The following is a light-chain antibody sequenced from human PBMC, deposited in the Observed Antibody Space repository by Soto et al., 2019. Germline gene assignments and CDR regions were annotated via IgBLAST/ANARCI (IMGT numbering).Light chain of an antibody. Sequence: EVVMTQYPATLSVSPGERATLSCRASQTVSRNLAWYQQRPGQAPRLLIYDISNRATGVPARFSGSGSETEFTLTITSLQPEDFATYYCQQANSLPITFGQGTRLEIK. CDR1: QTVSRN. CDR3: QQANSLPIT. CDR2: DIS. J-gene: IGKJ5*01. V-gene: IGKV3-15*01.